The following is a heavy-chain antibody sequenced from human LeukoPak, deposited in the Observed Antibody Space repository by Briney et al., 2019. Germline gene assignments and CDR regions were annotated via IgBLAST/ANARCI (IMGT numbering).Heavy chain of an antibody. J-gene: IGHJ4*02. V-gene: IGHV4-59*01. CDR2: IYYSGST. CDR3: ARALVAGQQLVPLFDY. Sequence: SETLSLTCTVSGGSISSYYWSWIRQPPGKGLEWIRYIYYSGSTNYNPSLKSRVTISVDTSKNQFSLKLSSVTAADTAVYYCARALVAGQQLVPLFDYWGQGTLVTVSS. D-gene: IGHD6-13*01. CDR1: GGSISSYY.